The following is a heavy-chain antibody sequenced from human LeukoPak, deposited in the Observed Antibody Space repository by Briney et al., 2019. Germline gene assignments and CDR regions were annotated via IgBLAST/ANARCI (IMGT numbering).Heavy chain of an antibody. CDR3: ARGALRITMVRGVPRYYYMDV. J-gene: IGHJ6*03. CDR1: GFTFSSYE. D-gene: IGHD3-10*01. CDR2: ISSSGGTI. Sequence: GGSLRLSCAASGFTFSSYEMNWVRQAPGKGLEWVSYISSSGGTIYYADSVKGRFTISRDNAKNSLYLQMNSLRAEDTAVYYCARGALRITMVRGVPRYYYMDVWGKGTTVTISS. V-gene: IGHV3-48*03.